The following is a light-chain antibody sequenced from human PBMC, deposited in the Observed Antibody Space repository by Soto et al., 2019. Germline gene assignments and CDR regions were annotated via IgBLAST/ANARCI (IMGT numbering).Light chain of an antibody. V-gene: IGKV1-5*03. CDR3: HHNDSYPCT. J-gene: IGKJ3*01. CDR2: EAF. Sequence: DIQMTPSPSTLSASVGARVTITCRASESISNWLAWYQQKPGKAPKLLIYEAFTLESGVPSRFSGSRSGTEFTLTISSLQPDDFAPYFCHHNDSYPCTFGPGTKVDI. CDR1: ESISNW.